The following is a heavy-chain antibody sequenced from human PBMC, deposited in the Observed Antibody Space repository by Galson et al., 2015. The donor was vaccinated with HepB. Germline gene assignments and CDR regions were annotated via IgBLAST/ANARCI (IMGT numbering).Heavy chain of an antibody. CDR2: ITGKGDST. J-gene: IGHJ5*01. CDR3: AKGYGLFDS. V-gene: IGHV3-23*01. Sequence: SLRLSCAASGFAFDSHAMSWVRHAPGRGLEWISGITGKGDSTFYADSVKGRFTVSKDNSNNMLFLQMNSLRAEDAGLYFCAKGYGLFDSWGQGILVTVSS. CDR1: GFAFDSHA. D-gene: IGHD3-16*01.